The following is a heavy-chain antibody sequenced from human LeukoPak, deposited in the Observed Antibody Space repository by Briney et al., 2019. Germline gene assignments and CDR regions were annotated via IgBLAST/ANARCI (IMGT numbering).Heavy chain of an antibody. D-gene: IGHD4-23*01. Sequence: PSETLSLTCTVSDDSISSYYWSWIRQPPGKGLEWIGYIYPRGSTKYNSSLESRVTISADTSKNQFSLNLSSVTAADTAVYYCARHRGYGGNELDYWGQGTLVTVSS. CDR2: IYPRGST. CDR1: DDSISSYY. V-gene: IGHV4-4*09. CDR3: ARHRGYGGNELDY. J-gene: IGHJ4*02.